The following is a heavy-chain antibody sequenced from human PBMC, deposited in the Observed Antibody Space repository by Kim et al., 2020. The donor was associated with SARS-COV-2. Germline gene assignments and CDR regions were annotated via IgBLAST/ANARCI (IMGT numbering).Heavy chain of an antibody. V-gene: IGHV1-8*01. D-gene: IGHD5-12*01. J-gene: IGHJ4*02. CDR2: T. CDR3: ARGLGWLRSLDY. Sequence: TGYAEKFQGRVTITRSTSPVTAYLELSGLRSDDTAVYYCARGLGWLRSLDYWGQGTLVTVSS.